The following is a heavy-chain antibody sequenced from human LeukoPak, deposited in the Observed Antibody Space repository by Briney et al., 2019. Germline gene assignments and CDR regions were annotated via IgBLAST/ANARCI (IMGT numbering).Heavy chain of an antibody. Sequence: PGRSLRLSCAASGFTFDDYAMHWVRQAPGKGLEWVSGISWNSGSIGYADSVKGRFTISRDNAKNSLYLQMNSLRAEDTAVYYCAKRPLGGYDSSGYYGPSSAFDIWGQGTMVTVSS. D-gene: IGHD3-22*01. V-gene: IGHV3-9*01. CDR1: GFTFDDYA. CDR2: ISWNSGSI. J-gene: IGHJ3*02. CDR3: AKRPLGGYDSSGYYGPSSAFDI.